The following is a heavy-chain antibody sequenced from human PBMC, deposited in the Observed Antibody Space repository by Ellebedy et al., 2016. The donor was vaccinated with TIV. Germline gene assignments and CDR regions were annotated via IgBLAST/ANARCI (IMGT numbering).Heavy chain of an antibody. CDR1: GFTFSSYA. D-gene: IGHD1-26*01. Sequence: GESLKISCAAPGFTFSSYAMSWVRQAPGKGLEWLSAITGSGDGGRTYSADSVKGRFTISRDNSKNTLYLQMNSLRAEDTAVYYCAGRSGTYSDAFDIWGQGTMVTVSS. CDR3: AGRSGTYSDAFDI. V-gene: IGHV3-23*01. CDR2: ITGSGDGGRT. J-gene: IGHJ3*02.